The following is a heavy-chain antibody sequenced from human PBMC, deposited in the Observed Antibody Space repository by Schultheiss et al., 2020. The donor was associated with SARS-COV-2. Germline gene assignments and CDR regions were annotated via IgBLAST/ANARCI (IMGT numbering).Heavy chain of an antibody. Sequence: GGSLRLSCAASGFTFSSYGMHWVRQAPGKGLEWVAVIWYDGSNKYYADSVKGRFTISRDNSKNTLYLQMNSLRAEDTAVYYCARDGVDIVVVPAAIWNLNYYYYGMDVWGQGTTVTVSS. CDR3: ARDGVDIVVVPAAIWNLNYYYYGMDV. V-gene: IGHV3-33*01. CDR2: IWYDGSNK. CDR1: GFTFSSYG. D-gene: IGHD2-2*02. J-gene: IGHJ6*02.